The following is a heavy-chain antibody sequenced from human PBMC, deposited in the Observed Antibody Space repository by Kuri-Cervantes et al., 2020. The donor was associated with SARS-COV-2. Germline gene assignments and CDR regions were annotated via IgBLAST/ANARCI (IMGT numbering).Heavy chain of an antibody. CDR2: ISYSGHT. CDR3: SRHMYKSNPGDAFDF. Sequence: SETLSLTCTVSGGSITSNYNWGWIRQPPGKGLEWIGTISYSGHTYYNPSLKSRVAMFIDTSKNQFSLKLYSLTAADTSVYYCSRHMYKSNPGDAFDFSGRGILVTVSS. D-gene: IGHD1-20*01. V-gene: IGHV4-39*01. J-gene: IGHJ3*01. CDR1: GGSITSNYN.